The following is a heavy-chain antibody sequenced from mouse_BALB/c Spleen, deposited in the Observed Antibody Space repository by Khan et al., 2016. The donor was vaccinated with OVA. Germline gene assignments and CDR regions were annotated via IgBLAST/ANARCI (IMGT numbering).Heavy chain of an antibody. J-gene: IGHJ2*01. CDR3: LILL. CDR1: GFNFSNNW. Sequence: EVELVESGGGLVQPGGSMKLSCVASGFNFSNNWMNWVRQSPEKGLEWVAEIRLKSDDYVTHYAESVKGRFTISRDDSKSSVYLQMNNLRVEDTGIYYCLILLWGQGTTLTVSS. V-gene: IGHV6-6*02. CDR2: IRLKSDDYVT.